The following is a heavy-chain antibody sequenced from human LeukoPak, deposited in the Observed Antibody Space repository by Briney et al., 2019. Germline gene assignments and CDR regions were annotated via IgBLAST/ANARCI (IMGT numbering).Heavy chain of an antibody. V-gene: IGHV5-51*01. CDR2: IYPGDSDT. CDR3: ARVEIGSYLSFDY. J-gene: IGHJ4*02. CDR1: GYSFASYW. D-gene: IGHD1-26*01. Sequence: GESLKMFCKGSGYSFASYWIGWVRQMPGKDLEWMGIIYPGDSDTTYSPSFQGQVTISVDKSITTAYLQWSSLKATDTAMYYCARVEIGSYLSFDYWGQGTLVTVSS.